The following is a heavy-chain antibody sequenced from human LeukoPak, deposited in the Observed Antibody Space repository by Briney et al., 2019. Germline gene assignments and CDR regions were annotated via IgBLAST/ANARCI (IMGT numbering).Heavy chain of an antibody. J-gene: IGHJ4*02. CDR1: GGSISSGDYY. Sequence: SETLSLTCTVYGGSISSGDYYWNWILQPPWKGLEGIGYIYYSGSTYYNPSLKSRVTISVDTSKNQFSLKLSSVTAADTAVYYCAREVVEYQLLNLFDYWGQGTLVTVSS. CDR3: AREVVEYQLLNLFDY. D-gene: IGHD2-2*01. V-gene: IGHV4-30-4*08. CDR2: IYYSGST.